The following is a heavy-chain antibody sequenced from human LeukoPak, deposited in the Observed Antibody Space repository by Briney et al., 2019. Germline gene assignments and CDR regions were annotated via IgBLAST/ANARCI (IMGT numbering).Heavy chain of an antibody. CDR2: ISAGGGST. D-gene: IGHD2-2*03. CDR1: GFTFSSDA. CDR3: AKDGYVSWAYQLSHFDY. J-gene: IGHJ4*02. Sequence: GGSLRLSCAASGFTFSSDAMYWIRQAPGKGLEWVSAISAGGGSTYYADSVKGRFTISRDNSKNTLRLQMNSLRAEDTAVYYCAKDGYVSWAYQLSHFDYWGQGTLVTVSS. V-gene: IGHV3-23*01.